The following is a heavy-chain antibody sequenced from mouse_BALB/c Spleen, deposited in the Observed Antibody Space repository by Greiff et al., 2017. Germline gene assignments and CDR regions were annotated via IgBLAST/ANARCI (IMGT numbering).Heavy chain of an antibody. Sequence: QVQLQQSGAELAKPGASVKMSCKASGYTFTSYWMHWVKQRPGQGLEWIGYINPSTGYTEYNQKFKDKATLTADKSSSTAYMQLSSLTSEDSAVYYCARSGMISYYYAMDYWGQGTSVTVSS. CDR3: ARSGMISYYYAMDY. CDR1: GYTFTSYW. CDR2: INPSTGYT. J-gene: IGHJ4*01. V-gene: IGHV1-7*01. D-gene: IGHD2-4*01.